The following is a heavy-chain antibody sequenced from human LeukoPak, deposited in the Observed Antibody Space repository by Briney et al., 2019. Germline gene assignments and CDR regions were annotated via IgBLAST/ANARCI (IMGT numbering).Heavy chain of an antibody. J-gene: IGHJ5*02. CDR3: ARQEYCSGGSCYTWLDP. D-gene: IGHD2-15*01. CDR2: IYPADSDI. V-gene: IGHV5-51*01. CDR1: GYSINNYW. Sequence: GESLKISCKGSGYSINNYWIGWVRQMPGKGLEWMGIIYPADSDIRYSPSFQGQVTSSADKSISTAYLQWSSLKASDTAMYYCARQEYCSGGSCYTWLDPWGQGTLVTVSS.